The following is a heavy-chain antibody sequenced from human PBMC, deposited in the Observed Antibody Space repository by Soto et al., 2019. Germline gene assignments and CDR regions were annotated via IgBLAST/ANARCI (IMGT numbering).Heavy chain of an antibody. CDR1: GYTFTSYA. Sequence: ASVKVSCKASGYTFTSYAMHWVRQAPGQRLEWMGWINAGNGNTKYSQKFQGRFTISRDDSKSIAYLQMNSLKTEDTAVYYCTRGIGPRLYYFDYWGQGTLVTVSS. CDR3: TRGIGPRLYYFDY. CDR2: INAGNGNT. J-gene: IGHJ4*02. V-gene: IGHV1-3*01.